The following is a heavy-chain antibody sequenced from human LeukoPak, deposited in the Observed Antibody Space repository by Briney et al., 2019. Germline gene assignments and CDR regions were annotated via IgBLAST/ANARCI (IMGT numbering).Heavy chain of an antibody. Sequence: SEALSLTCAVYGGSFSGYYWSWIRQPPGKGLEWIGEINHSGSTNYNPSLKSRVTISVDTSKNQFSLKPSSVTAADTAVYYCARLTGYSSGLDYWGQGTLVTVSS. CDR1: GGSFSGYY. CDR2: INHSGST. CDR3: ARLTGYSSGLDY. J-gene: IGHJ4*02. V-gene: IGHV4-34*01. D-gene: IGHD6-19*01.